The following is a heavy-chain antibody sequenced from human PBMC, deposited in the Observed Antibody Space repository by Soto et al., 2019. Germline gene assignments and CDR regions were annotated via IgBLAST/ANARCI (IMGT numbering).Heavy chain of an antibody. CDR3: ARGRGGWFINQLLNAFDI. V-gene: IGHV4-59*01. Sequence: QVQLQESGPGLVKPSETLSLTCTVSGGSISSYYWSWIRQPPGKGLEWIGYIDYSGSTNYNPSRKGRVTISVATTKNQFSLKLSSVTAADTAVYYCARGRGGWFINQLLNAFDIWGQGTMVTVSS. J-gene: IGHJ3*02. D-gene: IGHD2-2*01. CDR2: IDYSGST. CDR1: GGSISSYY.